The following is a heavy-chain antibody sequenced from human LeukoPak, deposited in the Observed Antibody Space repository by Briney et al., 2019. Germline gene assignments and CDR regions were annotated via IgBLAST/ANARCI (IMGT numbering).Heavy chain of an antibody. CDR2: INPSGGST. Sequence: ASVKVSCKASGYTFTSYYMHWVRQAPGQGLEWMGIINPSGGSTSYAQKFQGRVTMTRDTSTSTVYMELSSLRSEDTAVYYCAREGVVVTAIERNWFDPWGQGTLVTVSS. CDR1: GYTFTSYY. CDR3: AREGVVVTAIERNWFDP. D-gene: IGHD2-21*02. J-gene: IGHJ5*02. V-gene: IGHV1-46*01.